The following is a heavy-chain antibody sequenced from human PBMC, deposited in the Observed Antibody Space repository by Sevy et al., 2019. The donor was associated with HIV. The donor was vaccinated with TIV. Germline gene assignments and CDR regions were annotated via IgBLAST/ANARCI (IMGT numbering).Heavy chain of an antibody. CDR1: GFTFGDYA. V-gene: IGHV3-49*03. CDR3: TRIITMIVVVIDAFDI. Sequence: GGSLRLSCTASGFTFGDYAMSWFRQAPGKGLEWVGFIRSKAYGGTTEYAASLKGRFTISRDDSKSIAYLQMNSLKTEDTAVYYCTRIITMIVVVIDAFDIWGQGTMVTVSS. D-gene: IGHD3-22*01. CDR2: IRSKAYGGTT. J-gene: IGHJ3*02.